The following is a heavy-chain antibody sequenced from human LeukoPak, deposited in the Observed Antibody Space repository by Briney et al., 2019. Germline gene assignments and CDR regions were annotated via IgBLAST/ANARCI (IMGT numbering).Heavy chain of an antibody. CDR1: GFTFSSYS. D-gene: IGHD5-18*01. CDR3: ARDTDSYGSTYFDY. J-gene: IGHJ4*02. CDR2: ISSSSSYI. V-gene: IGHV3-21*01. Sequence: GGSLRLSCAASGFTFSSYSMNWVRQAPGKGLEWVSSISSSSSYIYYADSVKGRFTISRDNAKNSLYLQMNSLRAEDTAVYYCARDTDSYGSTYFDYWGQGTLVTVSS.